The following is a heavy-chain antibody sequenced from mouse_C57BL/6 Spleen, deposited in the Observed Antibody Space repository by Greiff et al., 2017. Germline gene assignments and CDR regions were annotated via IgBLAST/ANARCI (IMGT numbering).Heavy chain of an antibody. CDR3: ARSDGTGYFDV. Sequence: VQLQQSGPELVKPGDSVKISCKASGYSFTGYFMNWVMQSHGKSLEWIGRINPYNGDTFYNQKFKGKATLTVDKSSSTAHMELRSLTSEDSAVYYCARSDGTGYFDVWGTGTTGTGAS. D-gene: IGHD2-1*01. CDR2: INPYNGDT. J-gene: IGHJ1*03. V-gene: IGHV1-20*01. CDR1: GYSFTGYF.